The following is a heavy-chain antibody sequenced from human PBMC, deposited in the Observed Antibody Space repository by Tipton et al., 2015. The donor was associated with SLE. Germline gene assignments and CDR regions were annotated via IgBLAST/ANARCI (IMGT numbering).Heavy chain of an antibody. D-gene: IGHD3-10*01. CDR1: GFTFSDVY. CDR2: INHSGST. V-gene: IGHV4-34*08. Sequence: LRLSCVASGFTFSDVYMNWVRQPPGKGLEWIGEINHSGSTNYNPSLKSRVTISADMSKNQFSLKLSSVTAADTAVYYCARRFTNAGYFDFWGQGTLVTVSS. CDR3: ARRFTNAGYFDF. J-gene: IGHJ4*02.